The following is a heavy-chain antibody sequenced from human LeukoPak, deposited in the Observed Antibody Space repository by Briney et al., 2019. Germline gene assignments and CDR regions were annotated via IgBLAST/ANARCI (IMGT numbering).Heavy chain of an antibody. CDR3: AKETVAAPPIDY. J-gene: IGHJ4*02. CDR1: GFTFSSYA. Sequence: GGSLRLSCAASGFTFSSYAMSWVCQAPGKGLEWVSAISGSAYSTYYADSVKGRFTISRDNSKNTLYLQMNSLRAEDTAVYYCAKETVAAPPIDYWGQGTLVTVSS. V-gene: IGHV3-23*01. D-gene: IGHD6-19*01. CDR2: ISGSAYST.